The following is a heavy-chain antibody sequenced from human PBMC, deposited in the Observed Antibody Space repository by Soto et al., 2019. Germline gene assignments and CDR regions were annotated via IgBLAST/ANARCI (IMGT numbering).Heavy chain of an antibody. CDR2: IKQDGSEK. V-gene: IGHV3-7*01. Sequence: EVQLVESGGGLVQPGGSLRLSCAASGFTFSSYWMSWVRQAPGKGLEWVANIKQDGSEKYYVDSVKGRFTISRDNAKNSLYLQMNSLRAEDTAVYYCAIGFRGGSGWYRGLDYWGQGTLVTVSS. J-gene: IGHJ4*02. D-gene: IGHD6-19*01. CDR1: GFTFSSYW. CDR3: AIGFRGGSGWYRGLDY.